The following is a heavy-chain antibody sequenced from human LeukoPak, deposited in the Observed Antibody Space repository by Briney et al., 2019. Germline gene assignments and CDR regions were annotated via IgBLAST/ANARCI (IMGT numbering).Heavy chain of an antibody. J-gene: IGHJ5*02. CDR1: GGSISSFY. CDR2: ISSSGSP. V-gene: IGHV4-4*07. Sequence: PSETLTLTCTVSGGSISSFYWSWIRQPAGKGLEWIGRISSSGSPNYNPSLKSRVTISVDKSKNQFSLKLTSVTAADTAVYYCARDISWFDPWGQGTLVTASS. CDR3: ARDISWFDP. D-gene: IGHD3-3*02.